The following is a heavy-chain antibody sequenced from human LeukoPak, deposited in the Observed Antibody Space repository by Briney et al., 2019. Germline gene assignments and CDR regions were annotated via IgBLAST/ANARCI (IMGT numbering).Heavy chain of an antibody. CDR3: AGNSGSYYGRENDAFDI. V-gene: IGHV3-11*01. CDR2: ISSSGSTI. CDR1: GFTFSSYA. D-gene: IGHD1-26*01. J-gene: IGHJ3*02. Sequence: GGSLRLSCAASGFTFSSYAMSWIRQAPGKGLEWVSYISSSGSTIYYADSVKGRFTISRDNAKNSLYLQMNSLRAEDTAVYYCAGNSGSYYGRENDAFDIWGQGTMVTVSS.